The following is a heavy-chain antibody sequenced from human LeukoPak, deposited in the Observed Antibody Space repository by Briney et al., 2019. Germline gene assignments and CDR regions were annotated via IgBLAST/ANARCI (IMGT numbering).Heavy chain of an antibody. J-gene: IGHJ3*02. CDR2: MYYSGNT. CDR3: ARGALYYYDSSGYTGLEPDGAFDI. Sequence: PSETLSLTCTVSGGSISSSSYYWGWIRQPPGKGLEWIGSMYYSGNTYYNPSLKSRVTISVDTSKNQFSLKLSSVTAADTAVYYCARGALYYYDSSGYTGLEPDGAFDIWGQGTMVTVSS. CDR1: GGSISSSSYY. V-gene: IGHV4-39*07. D-gene: IGHD3-22*01.